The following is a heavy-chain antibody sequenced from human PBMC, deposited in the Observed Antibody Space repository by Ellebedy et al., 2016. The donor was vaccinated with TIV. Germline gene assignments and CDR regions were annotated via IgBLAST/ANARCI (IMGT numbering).Heavy chain of an antibody. D-gene: IGHD6-13*01. J-gene: IGHJ4*02. CDR1: GFTVSSNY. CDR3: ARVSIAAAGTPAYYFDY. CDR2: IYSGGST. Sequence: PGGSLRLSCAASGFTVSSNYMSWVRQAPGKGLEWVSVIYSGGSTYYADSVKGRFTISRDNSKNTLYLQMNSLRAEDTAVYYCARVSIAAAGTPAYYFDYWGQGTLVTVSS. V-gene: IGHV3-66*01.